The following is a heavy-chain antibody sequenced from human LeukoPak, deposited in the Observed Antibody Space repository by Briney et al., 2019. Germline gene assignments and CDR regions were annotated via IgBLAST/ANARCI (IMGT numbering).Heavy chain of an antibody. CDR1: GYTFTSYY. J-gene: IGHJ4*02. CDR2: INPSGGST. Sequence: GASVKVSCKASGYTFTSYYMHWVRQAPGQGLEWMGIINPSGGSTSYAQKFQGRVTMTRDTSTNTVYMELSSLRPEDTAVYFCARATLSDYYFNYWGQGTLVTVSS. V-gene: IGHV1-46*01. CDR3: ARATLSDYYFNY.